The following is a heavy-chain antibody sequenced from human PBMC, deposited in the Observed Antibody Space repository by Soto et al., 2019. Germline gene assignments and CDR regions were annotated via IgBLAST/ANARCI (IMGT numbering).Heavy chain of an antibody. CDR2: ISGSGGST. CDR1: GFTFSSYA. Sequence: GGSLRLSCAASGFTFSSYAMNWVRQAPGKGLEWVSAISGSGGSTYYADSVKGRFTISRDNSKNTLYLQMNSLRAEDTAVYYCAKAQNYSSGWYAYPLGAFDIWGQGTMVTVSS. CDR3: AKAQNYSSGWYAYPLGAFDI. J-gene: IGHJ3*02. D-gene: IGHD6-19*01. V-gene: IGHV3-23*01.